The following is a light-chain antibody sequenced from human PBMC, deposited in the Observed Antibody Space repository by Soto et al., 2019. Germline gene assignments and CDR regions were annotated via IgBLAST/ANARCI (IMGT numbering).Light chain of an antibody. Sequence: QSALAQPASVSGSPGQSITISCTGTSSDLGTYNLVSWYQQHPGKAPKLTIYEATKRPSGVSDRFSGSKSGNTASLTTSGLQAEDEAYYYCCSYAGGSTLVFGGGTKLTVL. V-gene: IGLV2-23*01. CDR1: SSDLGTYNL. CDR2: EAT. CDR3: CSYAGGSTLV. J-gene: IGLJ3*02.